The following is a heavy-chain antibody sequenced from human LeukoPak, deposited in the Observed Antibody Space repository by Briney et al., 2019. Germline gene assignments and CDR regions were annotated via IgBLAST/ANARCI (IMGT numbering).Heavy chain of an antibody. D-gene: IGHD3-10*01. J-gene: IGHJ6*03. CDR1: GFTFSSYE. Sequence: GGSLRLSCAASGFTFSSYEMNWVRQAPGKGLEWVSYISSSGSTIYYADSVKGLFTISRDNAKNSLYLQMNSLRAEDTAVYYCAKDPNGYYYGSGARQYYYYYYMDVWGKGTTVTVSS. CDR2: ISSSGSTI. V-gene: IGHV3-48*03. CDR3: AKDPNGYYYGSGARQYYYYYYMDV.